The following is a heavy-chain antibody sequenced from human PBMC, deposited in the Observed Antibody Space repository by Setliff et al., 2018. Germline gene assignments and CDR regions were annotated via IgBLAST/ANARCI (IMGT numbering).Heavy chain of an antibody. CDR1: GYSFTSYW. J-gene: IGHJ3*02. Sequence: PGESLKISCKGSGYSFTSYWIGWVRQMPGKGLEWMGIIYPDDSDTRCSPSFQGQVTISADKSISTAYLQWSSLKASDTAMYYCARQAVAGSDAFDIWGQGTMVTVSS. CDR3: ARQAVAGSDAFDI. V-gene: IGHV5-51*01. CDR2: IYPDDSDT. D-gene: IGHD6-19*01.